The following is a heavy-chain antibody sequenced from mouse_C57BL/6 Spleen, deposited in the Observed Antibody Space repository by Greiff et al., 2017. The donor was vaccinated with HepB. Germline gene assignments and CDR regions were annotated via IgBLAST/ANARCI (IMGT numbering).Heavy chain of an antibody. D-gene: IGHD2-5*01. J-gene: IGHJ4*01. Sequence: QGVEPSHGKSLEWIGYINPNNGGTSYNQKFKGKATLTVNKSSSTAYMELRSLTSEDSAVYYCAVYYSNDYYYAMDYWGQGTSVTVSS. CDR3: AVYYSNDYYYAMDY. CDR2: INPNNGGT. V-gene: IGHV1-22*01.